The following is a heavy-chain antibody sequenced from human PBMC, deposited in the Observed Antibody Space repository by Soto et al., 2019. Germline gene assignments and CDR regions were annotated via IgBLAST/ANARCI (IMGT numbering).Heavy chain of an antibody. Sequence: QVQLVQSGAEVKKPGSSVKVSCKASGGTFSSYTISWVRQAPGQGLEWMGGIIPIFGAAKNAQKFQDRLTLAADESTSTGYMERSSLTSEDTAIYYCAQDASGNSLAYWGQGTLVIVSA. D-gene: IGHD3-3*01. J-gene: IGHJ1*01. V-gene: IGHV1-69*01. CDR2: IIPIFGAA. CDR1: GGTFSSYT. CDR3: AQDASGNSLAY.